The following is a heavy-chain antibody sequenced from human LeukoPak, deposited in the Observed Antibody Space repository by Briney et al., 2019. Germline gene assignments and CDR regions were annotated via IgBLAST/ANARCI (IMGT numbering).Heavy chain of an antibody. V-gene: IGHV4-31*03. J-gene: IGHJ4*02. CDR3: ATLQRGFSPSHGDY. D-gene: IGHD5-18*01. CDR1: GGSISSGGYY. CDR2: LYYSGSA. Sequence: PSETLSLTCTVFGGSISSGGYYWTWIRQPPGKGLQWIGFLYYSGSAYYNPSLKSRVSTSVDTSKNQFSLNLSSVTAADTAVYYCATLQRGFSPSHGDYWGQGTLVTVSS.